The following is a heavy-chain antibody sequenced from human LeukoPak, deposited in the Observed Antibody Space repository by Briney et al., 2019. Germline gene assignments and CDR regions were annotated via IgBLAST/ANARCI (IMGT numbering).Heavy chain of an antibody. CDR3: ARDEPTVTTGPPVGS. D-gene: IGHD4-17*01. V-gene: IGHV3-74*01. J-gene: IGHJ4*02. Sequence: GGSLRLSCAASGFTFYSYWMHWVRQAPGKGLEWVSCINGDGSTSNYADSVKGRFTISRDNTKNTLYLQMNSLRAEDTAIYYCARDEPTVTTGPPVGSWGQGNLVTVSS. CDR2: INGDGSTS. CDR1: GFTFYSYW.